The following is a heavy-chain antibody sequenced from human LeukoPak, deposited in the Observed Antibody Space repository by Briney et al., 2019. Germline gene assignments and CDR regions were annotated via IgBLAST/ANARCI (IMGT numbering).Heavy chain of an antibody. Sequence: GGSLRLSCAASGLTFSSYAMSWVRQAPGKGLEWVSGISGSGGNTYYADSVKGRFTISGDSSKNTVYLQMNSVRAEDTAVYYCASLPYDSSGHWAYFDNWGQGTLVTVSS. V-gene: IGHV3-23*01. J-gene: IGHJ4*02. CDR2: ISGSGGNT. CDR3: ASLPYDSSGHWAYFDN. CDR1: GLTFSSYA. D-gene: IGHD3-22*01.